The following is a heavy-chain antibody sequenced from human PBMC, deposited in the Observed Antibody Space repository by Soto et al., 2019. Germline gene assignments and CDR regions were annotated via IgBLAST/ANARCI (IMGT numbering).Heavy chain of an antibody. D-gene: IGHD6-19*01. Sequence: QVQLVESGGGVVQPGRSLRLSCAASGFTFSSYAMHGVRQAPGKGLERVAFISYDGSNKYYAESVKGRFTISGDNSKNPLDLQRNRLRAEDTAVYYCAIDGDSGWVDYWGQGTLVTVSS. CDR1: GFTFSSYA. J-gene: IGHJ4*02. CDR2: ISYDGSNK. CDR3: AIDGDSGWVDY. V-gene: IGHV3-30-3*01.